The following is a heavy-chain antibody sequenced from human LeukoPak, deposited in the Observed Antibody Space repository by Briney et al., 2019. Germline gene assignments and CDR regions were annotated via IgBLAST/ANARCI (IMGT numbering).Heavy chain of an antibody. D-gene: IGHD1-26*01. Sequence: SETLSLTCAVYGGSFSGYYWSWIRQPPGKGLEWIGEINHSGSTNYNPSLKSRVTISVDTSKNQFSLKLSSVTAADTAVCYCARAQWELLLPRADNYYCYGMDVWGQGTTVTVSS. CDR1: GGSFSGYY. CDR2: INHSGST. J-gene: IGHJ6*02. V-gene: IGHV4-34*01. CDR3: ARAQWELLLPRADNYYCYGMDV.